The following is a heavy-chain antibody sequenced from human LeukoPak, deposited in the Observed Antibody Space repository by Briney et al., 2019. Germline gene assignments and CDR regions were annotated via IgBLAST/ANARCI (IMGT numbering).Heavy chain of an antibody. CDR3: ARVDYGDYGAGLFDY. Sequence: PGGSLRHSCAASGFTFSSFSMNWVRQAPGKGLEWVSYISSSSSTIYYADSVKGRFTISRDNAKNSLYLQMNSLRAEDTALYYCARVDYGDYGAGLFDYWSQRTLVTVSS. J-gene: IGHJ4*02. D-gene: IGHD4-17*01. CDR2: ISSSSSTI. V-gene: IGHV3-48*01. CDR1: GFTFSSFS.